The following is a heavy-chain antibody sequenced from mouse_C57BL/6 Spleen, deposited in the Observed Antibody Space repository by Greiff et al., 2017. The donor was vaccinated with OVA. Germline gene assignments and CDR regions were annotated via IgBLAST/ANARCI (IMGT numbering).Heavy chain of an antibody. Sequence: QVQLQQSGAELARPGASVKMSCKASGYTFTSYTMHWVKQRPGQGLEWIGYINPSSGYTKYNQKFKDKATLTADKSSSTAYMQLSSLTSEDSAVYYCARGDYDDVGYFDVWGTGTTVTVSS. CDR2: INPSSGYT. CDR1: GYTFTSYT. D-gene: IGHD2-4*01. J-gene: IGHJ1*03. CDR3: ARGDYDDVGYFDV. V-gene: IGHV1-4*01.